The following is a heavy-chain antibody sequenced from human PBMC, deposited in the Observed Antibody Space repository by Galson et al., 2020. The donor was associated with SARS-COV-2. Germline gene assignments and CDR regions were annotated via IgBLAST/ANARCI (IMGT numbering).Heavy chain of an antibody. J-gene: IGHJ6*02. D-gene: IGHD4-4*01. CDR1: GFTFSDYY. Sequence: GGSLRLSCAASGFTFSDYYISWIRQAPGKGLEWVSYISSSSYTNYADSVKGRFTISRDNAKNSLYLQMNSLRAEDTAVYYCARDGTTVTTYYYYYGMDVWGQGTTVTVSS. V-gene: IGHV3-11*06. CDR3: ARDGTTVTTYYYYYGMDV. CDR2: ISSSSYT.